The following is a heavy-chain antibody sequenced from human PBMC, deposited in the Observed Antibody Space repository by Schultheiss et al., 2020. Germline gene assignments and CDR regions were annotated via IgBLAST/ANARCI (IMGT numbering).Heavy chain of an antibody. Sequence: SETLSLTCAVYGGSFSGYYWSWIRQPPGKGLEWIGYIYYSGSTTYNPSLESRVTLSVDTSKNQFSLKLSSVTAADTAVYYCARASGYSGSIGDYWGQGTLVTVSS. J-gene: IGHJ4*02. CDR3: ARASGYSGSIGDY. CDR1: GGSFSGYY. CDR2: IYYSGST. D-gene: IGHD5-12*01. V-gene: IGHV4-59*12.